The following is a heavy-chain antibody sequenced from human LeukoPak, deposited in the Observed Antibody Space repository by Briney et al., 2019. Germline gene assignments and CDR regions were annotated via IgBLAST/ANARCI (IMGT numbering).Heavy chain of an antibody. V-gene: IGHV4-39*01. Sequence: PSETLSLTCTVAGGSISSSSYYWGWIRQPPGKGLEWIGSIYYSGSTYYNPSLKSRVTISVDTSKNQFSLKLSSVTAADTAVYYCARHRGYCSSTSCYTGIDYWGQGTLVTVSS. J-gene: IGHJ4*02. CDR3: ARHRGYCSSTSCYTGIDY. D-gene: IGHD2-2*02. CDR2: IYYSGST. CDR1: GGSISSSSYY.